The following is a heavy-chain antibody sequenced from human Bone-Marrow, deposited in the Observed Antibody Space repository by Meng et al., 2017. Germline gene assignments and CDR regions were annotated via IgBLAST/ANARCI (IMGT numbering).Heavy chain of an antibody. CDR3: ARALTPGYYRYNWFDP. Sequence: QVQLQQWGAGLLKPSETLSLTCAVYGGSFSGYYWGWIRQPPGKGLEWIGEINHSGSTNYNPSLKSRVTISVDTSKNQFSLKLSSVTAADMAVYYCARALTPGYYRYNWFDPWGQGTLVTVSS. D-gene: IGHD4-17*01. CDR2: INHSGST. CDR1: GGSFSGYY. J-gene: IGHJ5*02. V-gene: IGHV4-34*01.